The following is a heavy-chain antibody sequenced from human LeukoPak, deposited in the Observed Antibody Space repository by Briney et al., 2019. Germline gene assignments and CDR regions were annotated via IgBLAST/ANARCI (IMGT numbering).Heavy chain of an antibody. CDR2: IHHSGRT. CDR3: ATNTHYRACSGGSCYGGLDF. V-gene: IGHV4-38-2*01. Sequence: SETLSLTCAVSGSSIRNGYFWGWIRQTPGKGLEWIGSIHHSGRTYYNPSLKSRVTISVDTSKNQFSLRMTSVTAAGTAVYYCATNTHYRACSGGSCYGGLDFWGQGILVTVSS. D-gene: IGHD2-15*01. J-gene: IGHJ4*02. CDR1: GSSIRNGYF.